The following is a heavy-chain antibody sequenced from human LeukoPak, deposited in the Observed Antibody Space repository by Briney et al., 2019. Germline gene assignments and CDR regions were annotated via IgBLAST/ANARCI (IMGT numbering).Heavy chain of an antibody. CDR1: GGSISSYY. CDR3: ARETGYYDSSAQRYYYYYMDV. V-gene: IGHV4-4*09. D-gene: IGHD3-22*01. CDR2: IYTSGST. Sequence: SETLSLTCTVSGGSISSYYWSWIRQPPGKGLEWIGYIYTSGSTNYNPSLKSRVTISVDTSKNQFSLKLSSVTAADTAVYYCARETGYYDSSAQRYYYYYMDVWGKGTTVTVS. J-gene: IGHJ6*03.